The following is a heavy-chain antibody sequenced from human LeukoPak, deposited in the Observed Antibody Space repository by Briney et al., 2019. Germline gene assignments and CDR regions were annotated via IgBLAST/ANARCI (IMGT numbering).Heavy chain of an antibody. Sequence: GGSLRLSCAASGFTFSSYAMHWVRQAPGKGLEWVAVISYDGSNKYYADSVKGRFTISRDNSKNTLYLQMNSLRAEDTAVYYCARDHYSNNCLDYWGQGTLVTVSS. CDR3: ARDHYSNNCLDY. V-gene: IGHV3-30-3*01. CDR2: ISYDGSNK. J-gene: IGHJ4*02. D-gene: IGHD6-13*01. CDR1: GFTFSSYA.